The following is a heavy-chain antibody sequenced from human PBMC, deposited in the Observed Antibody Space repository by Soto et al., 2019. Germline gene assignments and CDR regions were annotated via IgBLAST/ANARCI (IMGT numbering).Heavy chain of an antibody. Sequence: EVQLVESGGGLVQPGGSLRLSCAASGFTFSSYWMSWVRQAPGKGLECVANIKHDGREKYYVDAVKGRFTISRDNAKNSLYLQMNSLRAEDTAVYYWARAPPYYDILTGYEPYYMDVWGKGTTVTVSS. CDR2: IKHDGREK. D-gene: IGHD3-9*01. J-gene: IGHJ6*03. V-gene: IGHV3-7*01. CDR3: ARAPPYYDILTGYEPYYMDV. CDR1: GFTFSSYW.